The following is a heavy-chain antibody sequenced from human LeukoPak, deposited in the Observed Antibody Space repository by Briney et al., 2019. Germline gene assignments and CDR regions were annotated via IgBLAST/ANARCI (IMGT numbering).Heavy chain of an antibody. Sequence: PGRSLRLSCAASGFTFCDYAMHWVRQAPGKGLEWVSGISWNSGSIGYADSVKGRFTISIDNAKNSLYLQMNSLRAEDTALYYCAKDSYYDSSGLPDYWGQGNLVTVSS. CDR1: GFTFCDYA. V-gene: IGHV3-9*01. CDR3: AKDSYYDSSGLPDY. D-gene: IGHD3-22*01. J-gene: IGHJ4*02. CDR2: ISWNSGSI.